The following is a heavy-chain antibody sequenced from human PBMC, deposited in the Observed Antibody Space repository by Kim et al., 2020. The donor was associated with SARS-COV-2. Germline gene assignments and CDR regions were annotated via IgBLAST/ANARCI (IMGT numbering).Heavy chain of an antibody. J-gene: IGHJ6*03. Sequence: ASVKVSCKASGYTFTSYDINWVRQATGQGLEWMGWMNPNSGNTGYAQKFQGRVTMTRNTSISTAYMELSSLRSEDTAVYYCARGLRTGGFVVVPAAILDYYYYYMDVWGKGTTVTVSS. D-gene: IGHD2-2*02. V-gene: IGHV1-8*01. CDR3: ARGLRTGGFVVVPAAILDYYYYYMDV. CDR2: MNPNSGNT. CDR1: GYTFTSYD.